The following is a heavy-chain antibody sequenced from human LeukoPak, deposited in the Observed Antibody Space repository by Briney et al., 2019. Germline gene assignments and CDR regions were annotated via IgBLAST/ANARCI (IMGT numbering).Heavy chain of an antibody. CDR1: GYSFTSYC. Sequence: GESLKISCKGSGYSFTSYCISWLRQLPAKSLEWMGGIDHSDSYTNYSPSFQGHVTISADKSISTAYLQWSSLKASDTAMYYCARRLITMASYYYGMDVWGQGTTVTVSS. D-gene: IGHD3-10*01. CDR3: ARRLITMASYYYGMDV. V-gene: IGHV5-10-1*01. J-gene: IGHJ6*02. CDR2: IDHSDSYT.